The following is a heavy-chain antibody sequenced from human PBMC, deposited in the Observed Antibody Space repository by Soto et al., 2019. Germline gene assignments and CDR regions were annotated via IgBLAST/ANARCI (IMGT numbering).Heavy chain of an antibody. CDR1: GGSFSGYY. CDR3: ARHQLSLYHYYGMDV. Sequence: SETLSLTCAVYGGSFSGYYWSWIRQPPGKGLEWIGEINHSGSTNYNPSLKSRVTISVDTSKNQFSLKLSSVTAADTAVYYCARHQLSLYHYYGMDVWGQGTTGTVS. D-gene: IGHD1-1*01. V-gene: IGHV4-34*01. J-gene: IGHJ6*02. CDR2: INHSGST.